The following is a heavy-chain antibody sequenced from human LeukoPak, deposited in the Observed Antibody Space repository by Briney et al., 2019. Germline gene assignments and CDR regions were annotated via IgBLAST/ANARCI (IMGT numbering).Heavy chain of an antibody. Sequence: SETLSLTCAVYGGSFSGYYWSWIRQPPGKGLEWIGYIYHSGSTYYNPSLKSRVTISVDRSKNQFSLKLSSVTAADTAVYYCARGLPQLSADYWGQGTLVTVSS. CDR1: GGSFSGYY. J-gene: IGHJ4*02. CDR3: ARGLPQLSADY. D-gene: IGHD6-13*01. V-gene: IGHV4-34*01. CDR2: IYHSGST.